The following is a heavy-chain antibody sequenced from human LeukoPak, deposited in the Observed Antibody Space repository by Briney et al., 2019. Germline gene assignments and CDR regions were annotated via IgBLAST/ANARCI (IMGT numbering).Heavy chain of an antibody. V-gene: IGHV4-34*01. D-gene: IGHD3-3*01. Sequence: PSETLSLTCAVYGGSFSGYYWSWIRQPPGKGLEWIGEINHSGSTNYNPSLKSRVTMSVDTSKNQFSLKLSSVTAADTAVYYCARGFPLYYDSWSGYRGTTKYYYGMDVWGQGTTVTVSS. CDR3: ARGFPLYYDSWSGYRGTTKYYYGMDV. CDR2: INHSGST. J-gene: IGHJ6*02. CDR1: GGSFSGYY.